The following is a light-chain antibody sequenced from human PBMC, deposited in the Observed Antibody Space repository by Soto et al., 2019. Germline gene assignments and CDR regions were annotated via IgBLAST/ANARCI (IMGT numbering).Light chain of an antibody. CDR1: SSDVGGYNY. CDR3: CSYDDTSTSLHV. V-gene: IGLV2-14*01. Sequence: QSVLTQPASVSGSPGQSITISCTGTSSDVGGYNYVSWYQQHPGNAPKLMIYEVSNRPSGVSHRFSGSKSGNTASLTISGLKAEDEADYYCCSYDDTSTSLHVFGTGTKLTVL. J-gene: IGLJ1*01. CDR2: EVS.